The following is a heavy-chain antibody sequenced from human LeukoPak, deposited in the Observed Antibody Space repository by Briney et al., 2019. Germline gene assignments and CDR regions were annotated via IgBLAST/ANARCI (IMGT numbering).Heavy chain of an antibody. Sequence: GGSLRLSCAASGFTFSSYGMHWVRQAPGKGLEWVAVISYDGSNKYYADSVKGRFTISRDNAKNSLYLQMNSLRAEDTAVYYCARKRTYYYVSSGRFDYWGQGTLVTVSS. D-gene: IGHD3-22*01. J-gene: IGHJ4*02. CDR1: GFTFSSYG. CDR3: ARKRTYYYVSSGRFDY. V-gene: IGHV3-30*03. CDR2: ISYDGSNK.